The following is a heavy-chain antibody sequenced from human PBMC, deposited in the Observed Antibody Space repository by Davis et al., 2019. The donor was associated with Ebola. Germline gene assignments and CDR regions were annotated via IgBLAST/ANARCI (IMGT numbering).Heavy chain of an antibody. D-gene: IGHD6-19*01. CDR3: TTRLVNHFDY. Sequence: PGGSLRLSCAASGFTFSTYWMTWVRQAPGKGLEWVANIKQDGYEKYYVDSVKGRFTISRDDSKNTLFLQMNTLRAEDTAVYYCTTRLVNHFDYWGQGTLVTVSS. CDR1: GFTFSTYW. CDR2: IKQDGYEK. V-gene: IGHV3-7*03. J-gene: IGHJ4*02.